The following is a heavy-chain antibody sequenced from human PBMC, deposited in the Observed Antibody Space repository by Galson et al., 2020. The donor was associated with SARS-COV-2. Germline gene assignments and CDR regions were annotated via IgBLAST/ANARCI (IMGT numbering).Heavy chain of an antibody. CDR2: IIPILTTA. V-gene: IGHV1-69*01. J-gene: IGHJ3*01. D-gene: IGHD2-15*01. CDR3: ARVVSAAPWDAFDV. CDR1: GGTLKKFA. Sequence: KVSCKASGGTLKKFAISWVRQAPGQGLAWMGGIIPILTTAIYAQKFQGRVTITADESTSTAYMSLSSLRSEDTAVYYCARVVSAAPWDAFDVWGQGTMVTVSS.